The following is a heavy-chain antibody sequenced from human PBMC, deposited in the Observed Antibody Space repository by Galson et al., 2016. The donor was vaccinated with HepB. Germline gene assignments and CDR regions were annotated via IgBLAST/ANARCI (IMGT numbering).Heavy chain of an antibody. CDR2: IWYDGSNK. CDR3: AKGKIFGVVRPYFDL. D-gene: IGHD3-3*01. V-gene: IGHV3-33*06. Sequence: SLRLSCAASGFTFSSYGMHWVRQAPGKGLEWVAVIWYDGSNKYYADSVKGRFTISRDNSRNTLYLQMNSLRAEDTAVYYCAKGKIFGVVRPYFDLWGRGTLVTVSS. CDR1: GFTFSSYG. J-gene: IGHJ2*01.